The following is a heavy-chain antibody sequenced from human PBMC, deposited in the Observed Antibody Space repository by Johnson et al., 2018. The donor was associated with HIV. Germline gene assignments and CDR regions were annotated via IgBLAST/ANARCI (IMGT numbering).Heavy chain of an antibody. CDR3: ARVGDWGAFDI. Sequence: VQLVESGGGVVQPGRTLRLSCAASGFTFSSYGMHWVRQAPGKGLEWVAVISYDGSNKYYADSVKGRFTISRDNSKNTLWLQMNSLRAEDTAVYYCARVGDWGAFDIWGQGTMVTVSS. CDR1: GFTFSSYG. D-gene: IGHD3-16*01. V-gene: IGHV3-30*03. J-gene: IGHJ3*02. CDR2: ISYDGSNK.